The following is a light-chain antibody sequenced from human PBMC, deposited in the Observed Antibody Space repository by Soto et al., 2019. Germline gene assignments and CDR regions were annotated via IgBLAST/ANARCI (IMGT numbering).Light chain of an antibody. J-gene: IGKJ4*01. CDR3: QQYGALPPT. V-gene: IGKV3-11*01. Sequence: EIVLTQSPATLSLSPGERATLSCRASQSVSSYLAWYQQKPGQTPRLLIYDASNRATGIPARFSGSGSGTDFTLTISSLEPEDFAVYYCQQYGALPPTFGGGTKVEIK. CDR1: QSVSSY. CDR2: DAS.